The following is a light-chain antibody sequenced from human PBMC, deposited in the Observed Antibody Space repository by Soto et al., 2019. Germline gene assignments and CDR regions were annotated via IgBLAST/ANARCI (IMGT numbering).Light chain of an antibody. V-gene: IGLV1-40*01. J-gene: IGLJ3*02. Sequence: QSVLTQPPSVSGAPGQRVTFSCTGSSSSIGAGYDVHWYQQLPGTAPKLLIYGNSNRPSGVPDRFSGSKSGTSASLAITGLQAEDEADYYCQSYDSSLSGWVFGGGTQLTVL. CDR3: QSYDSSLSGWV. CDR1: SSSIGAGYD. CDR2: GNS.